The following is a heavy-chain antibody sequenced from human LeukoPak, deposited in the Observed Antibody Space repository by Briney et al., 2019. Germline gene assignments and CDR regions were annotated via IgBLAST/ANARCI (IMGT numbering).Heavy chain of an antibody. J-gene: IGHJ4*02. V-gene: IGHV3-30-3*01. CDR2: ISYDGSNK. CDR1: GFTFSSYA. D-gene: IGHD2-21*02. Sequence: GGSLRLSCAASGFTFSSYAMHWVRQAPGKGLEWVAVISYDGSNKYYADSVKGRFTISRDDSKNTLYLQMNSLRVEDTAVYYCARGSHIVVVTAISPFDYWGQGALVTVSS. CDR3: ARGSHIVVVTAISPFDY.